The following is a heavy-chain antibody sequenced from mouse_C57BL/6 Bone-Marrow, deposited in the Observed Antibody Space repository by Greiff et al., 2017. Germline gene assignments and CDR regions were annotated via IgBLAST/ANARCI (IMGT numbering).Heavy chain of an antibody. Sequence: VQLKQSGAELVRPGASVKLSCTASGFNIKDDYMHWVKQRPEQGLEWIGWIDPEIGDTEYASKFQGKATITADTSSNTAYLQLSSLTSEDTAVYYCTTIFSMDYWGQGTSVTVSS. CDR3: TTIFSMDY. CDR2: IDPEIGDT. V-gene: IGHV14-4*01. J-gene: IGHJ4*01. CDR1: GFNIKDDY.